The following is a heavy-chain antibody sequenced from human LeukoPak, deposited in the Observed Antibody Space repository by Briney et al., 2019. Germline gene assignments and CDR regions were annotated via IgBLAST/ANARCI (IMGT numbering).Heavy chain of an antibody. CDR3: ARGRGYSSGWYPGGGHYYYCMDV. V-gene: IGHV1-8*03. J-gene: IGHJ6*03. CDR1: VYTFTSYD. Sequence: ASVKVSCKASVYTFTSYDINWVRQATGQGLEWMGWMNPNSGNTGYAQKFQGRVTITRNTSISTAYMELSSLRSEDTAVYYCARGRGYSSGWYPGGGHYYYCMDVWGKGTTVTVSS. D-gene: IGHD6-19*01. CDR2: MNPNSGNT.